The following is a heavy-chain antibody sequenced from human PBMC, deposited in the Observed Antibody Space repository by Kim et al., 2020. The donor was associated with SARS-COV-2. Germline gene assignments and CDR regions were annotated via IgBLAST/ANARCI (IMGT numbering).Heavy chain of an antibody. J-gene: IGHJ3*02. Sequence: STDSHPSLKSRVTMSMDTSKNPFSLKLTSVTAADTAVYYCARTLALRALDIWGQGTMVTVSS. D-gene: IGHD2-15*01. V-gene: IGHV4-4*07. CDR2: ST. CDR3: ARTLALRALDI.